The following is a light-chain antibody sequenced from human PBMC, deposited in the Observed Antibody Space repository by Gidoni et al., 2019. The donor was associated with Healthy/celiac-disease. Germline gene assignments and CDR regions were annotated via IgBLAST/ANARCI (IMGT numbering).Light chain of an antibody. CDR3: SSYTSSSTLHV. CDR1: SSDVGGYNY. V-gene: IGLV2-14*01. Sequence: QSALTQPASVSGSPGQSITISCTRTSSDVGGYNYVSWYQQHPGKAPKLMIYEVSHRPSGVSNRFSGSKSGNTASLTISGLQAEDEADYYCSSYTSSSTLHVFGTGTKVTVL. J-gene: IGLJ1*01. CDR2: EVS.